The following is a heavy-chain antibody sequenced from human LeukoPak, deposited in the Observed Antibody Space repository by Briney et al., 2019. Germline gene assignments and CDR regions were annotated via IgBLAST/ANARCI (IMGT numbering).Heavy chain of an antibody. CDR3: TADLGTTSLQDYYYYMDV. V-gene: IGHV3-15*01. J-gene: IGHJ6*03. CDR2: IKSKTDGATT. D-gene: IGHD1-7*01. CDR1: GGSISSYY. Sequence: PSETLSLTCTVSGGSISSYYWSWVRQAPGKGLEWVGRIKSKTDGATTDYTAPVKGRFTISRDDSKNTLYLQMNSLKTEDTAVYYCTADLGTTSLQDYYYYMDVWGDGTTVTVSS.